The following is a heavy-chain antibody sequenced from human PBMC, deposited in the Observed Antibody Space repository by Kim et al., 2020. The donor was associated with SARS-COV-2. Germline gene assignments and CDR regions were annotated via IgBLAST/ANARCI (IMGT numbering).Heavy chain of an antibody. CDR3: ARVGTTAMVSSYFDY. V-gene: IGHV4-4*02. D-gene: IGHD5-18*01. Sequence: SLKSRVTISVDKSKNQFSLKLSSVTAADTAVYYCARVGTTAMVSSYFDYWGQGTLVTVSS. J-gene: IGHJ4*02.